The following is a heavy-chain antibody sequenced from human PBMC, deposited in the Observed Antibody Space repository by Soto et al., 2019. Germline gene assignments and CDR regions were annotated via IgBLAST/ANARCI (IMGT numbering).Heavy chain of an antibody. J-gene: IGHJ4*02. D-gene: IGHD2-15*01. CDR3: ARGGYSGRLYYFDY. CDR1: GGSFSGYY. Sequence: SETLSLTCAVYGGSFSGYYWTWIRQPPGTGLEWIGEINHSGSTDYKSSLKSRVTISLDPSKNQVSLKFNSVTAADTAVYYCARGGYSGRLYYFDYWGLGTLVTVSS. V-gene: IGHV4-34*01. CDR2: INHSGST.